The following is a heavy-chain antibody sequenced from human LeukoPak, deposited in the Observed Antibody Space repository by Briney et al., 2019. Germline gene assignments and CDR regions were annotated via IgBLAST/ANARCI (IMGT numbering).Heavy chain of an antibody. D-gene: IGHD2-2*02. J-gene: IGHJ4*02. Sequence: PGGSLRLSCAASGFTFSRYGMHWVRQAPGKGLEWVAVISYDGSNKYYADSVKGRFTISRDNSKNTLYLQMNSLRAEDTAVYYCAKDQGPIPKYYFDYWGQGTLVTVSS. CDR2: ISYDGSNK. V-gene: IGHV3-30*18. CDR3: AKDQGPIPKYYFDY. CDR1: GFTFSRYG.